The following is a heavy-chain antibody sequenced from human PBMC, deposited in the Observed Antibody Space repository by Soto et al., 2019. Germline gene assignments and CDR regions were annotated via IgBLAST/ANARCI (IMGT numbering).Heavy chain of an antibody. CDR3: ARAYSGRLPRRADYYFAMDV. Sequence: GGSLRLSCAASGFTFSDYDMNWVRQTTGKGLEWVSAIGAADDPYYLGSVKGRFTISRENAKNSLYLQMNSLRAEDTAVYYCARAYSGRLPRRADYYFAMDVWGQGTTVTVSS. CDR2: IGAADDP. J-gene: IGHJ6*02. V-gene: IGHV3-13*05. D-gene: IGHD2-15*01. CDR1: GFTFSDYD.